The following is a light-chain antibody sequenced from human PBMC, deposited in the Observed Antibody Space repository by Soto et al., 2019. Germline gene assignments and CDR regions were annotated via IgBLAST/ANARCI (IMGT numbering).Light chain of an antibody. CDR1: QGIGVY. J-gene: IGKJ4*01. CDR3: QKYNSAPLT. V-gene: IGKV1-27*01. CDR2: AAS. Sequence: QITQSPSSLSASLGDRVTITCRASQGIGVYLAWFQQKPGKVPKLLIYAASALQSGVPSRFSGSGSGTDFTLTISSLQPEDIATYYCQKYNSAPLTFGGGTKVDI.